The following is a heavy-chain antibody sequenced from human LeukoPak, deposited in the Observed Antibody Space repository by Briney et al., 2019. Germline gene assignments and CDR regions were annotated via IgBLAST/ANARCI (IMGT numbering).Heavy chain of an antibody. CDR2: INHSGST. CDR3: ARAYDSSGYYPGY. CDR1: GGSFSGYY. V-gene: IGHV4-34*01. Sequence: SETLSLTCAVYGGSFSGYYWSWIRQPPGKGLEWIGEINHSGSTNYNPSLRSRVAISVVTSKNQFSLKLSSVTAADTAVYYCARAYDSSGYYPGYWGQGTLVTVSS. D-gene: IGHD3-22*01. J-gene: IGHJ4*02.